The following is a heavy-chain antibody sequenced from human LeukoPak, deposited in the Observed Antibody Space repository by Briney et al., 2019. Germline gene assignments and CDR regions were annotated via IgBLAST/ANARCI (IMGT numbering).Heavy chain of an antibody. CDR1: GGSISSDY. V-gene: IGHV4-59*01. CDR2: IYYSGST. CDR3: ARETSQKGAHYMDV. J-gene: IGHJ6*03. Sequence: PSETLSLTCTVSGGSISSDYWSWIRQPPGKGLEWIGYIYYSGSTNYNPSLESRVTISVDTSKNQFSLKLSSVTAADTAVYYCARETSQKGAHYMDVWGKGTTVTISS. D-gene: IGHD3-16*01.